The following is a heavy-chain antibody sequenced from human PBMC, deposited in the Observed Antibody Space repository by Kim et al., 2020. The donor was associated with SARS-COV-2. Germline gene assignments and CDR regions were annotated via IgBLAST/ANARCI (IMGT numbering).Heavy chain of an antibody. CDR3: ARVYYYYDSSGYYRPAKYYFDY. D-gene: IGHD3-22*01. CDR2: IYYSGST. Sequence: SETLSLTCTVSGGSISSGDYYWSWIRQPPGKGLEWIGYIYYSGSTYYNPSLKSRVTISVDTSKNQFSLKLSSVTAADTAVYYCARVYYYYDSSGYYRPAKYYFDYWGQGTLVTVSS. CDR1: GGSISSGDYY. V-gene: IGHV4-30-4*01. J-gene: IGHJ4*02.